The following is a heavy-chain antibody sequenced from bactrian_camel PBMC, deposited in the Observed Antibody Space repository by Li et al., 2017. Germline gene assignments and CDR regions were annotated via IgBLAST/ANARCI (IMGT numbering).Heavy chain of an antibody. D-gene: IGHD4*01. J-gene: IGHJ4*01. CDR2: IGSDGTT. Sequence: HVQLVESGGGSVQTGGSLTLSCAVSGDTPRDFCMTWFRQAPGKEREGVAAIGSDGTTSYADSVKGRFTISKDNAKNALYLQMNSLKPEDTAMYYCAADRYMRSGDLRYSGYFAGFAYWGQGTQVTVS. V-gene: IGHV3S26*01. CDR1: GDTPRDFC. CDR3: AADRYMRSGDLRYSGYFAGFAY.